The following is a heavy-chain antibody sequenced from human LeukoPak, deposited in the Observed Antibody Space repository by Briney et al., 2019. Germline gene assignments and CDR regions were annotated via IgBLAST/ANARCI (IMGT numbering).Heavy chain of an antibody. CDR2: ISGSGST. Sequence: GGSLRLSCAASGFIFSNYAVSWVRQAPGKGLEWVSGISGSGSTYYADSVKGRFTISRDNSKNTLFLQMNSLRAEDTAVYYCARAGSIRFDYWGQGTLVTVSS. V-gene: IGHV3-23*01. CDR3: ARAGSIRFDY. J-gene: IGHJ4*02. CDR1: GFIFSNYA. D-gene: IGHD1-26*01.